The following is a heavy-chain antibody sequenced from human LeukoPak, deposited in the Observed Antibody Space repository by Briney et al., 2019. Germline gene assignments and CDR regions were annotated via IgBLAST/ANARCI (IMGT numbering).Heavy chain of an antibody. Sequence: GASVKVSCTASGYTFTGYYMHWVRQAPGQGLEWMGRINPNSGGTNYAQKFQGRVTMTRDTSISTAYMELSRLRSDDTAVYYCARIDCSGGPCDYWGQGTLVTVSS. CDR2: INPNSGGT. CDR1: GYTFTGYY. V-gene: IGHV1-2*06. J-gene: IGHJ4*02. D-gene: IGHD2-15*01. CDR3: ARIDCSGGPCDY.